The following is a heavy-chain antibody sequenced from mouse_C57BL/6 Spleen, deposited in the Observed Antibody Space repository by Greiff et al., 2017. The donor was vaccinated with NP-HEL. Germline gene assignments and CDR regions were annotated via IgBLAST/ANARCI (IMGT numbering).Heavy chain of an antibody. CDR3: ARGGGLRQFFAY. Sequence: QVQLQQPGAELVKPGASVKLSCKASGYTFTSYWMQWVKQRPGQGLEWIGEIDPSDSYTNYNQKFKGKATLTVDTSSSTAYMQLSSLTSEDSAVYYCARGGGLRQFFAYWGQGTLVTVSA. V-gene: IGHV1-50*01. D-gene: IGHD2-4*01. CDR1: GYTFTSYW. J-gene: IGHJ3*01. CDR2: IDPSDSYT.